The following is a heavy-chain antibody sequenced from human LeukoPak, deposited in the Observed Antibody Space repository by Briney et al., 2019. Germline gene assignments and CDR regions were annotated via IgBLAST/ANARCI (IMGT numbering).Heavy chain of an antibody. CDR2: INPNSGGT. V-gene: IGHV1-2*04. CDR3: ARARGYSGYDLVY. Sequence: GASVKVSCKASGYTFTGYYMHWVRQAPGQGLEWMGWINPNSGGTNYAQKFQGWVTMTRDTSISTAYMELSRLRSDDTAVYYCARARGYSGYDLVYWGQGALVTVSS. CDR1: GYTFTGYY. D-gene: IGHD5-12*01. J-gene: IGHJ4*02.